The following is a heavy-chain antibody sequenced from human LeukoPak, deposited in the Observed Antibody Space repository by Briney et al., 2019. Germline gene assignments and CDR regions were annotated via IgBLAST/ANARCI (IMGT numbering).Heavy chain of an antibody. D-gene: IGHD6-19*01. V-gene: IGHV3-48*01. J-gene: IGHJ4*02. CDR1: GFTFSSYS. Sequence: PGGSLRLSCAASGFTFSSYSMNWVRQAPGKGLEWVSYISSSSSTIYYADSVKGRFTISRDNSKNTLYLQMNSLRAEDTAVYYCARDRNGLRYSSGWYYGLRPFDYWGQGTLVTVSS. CDR2: ISSSSSTI. CDR3: ARDRNGLRYSSGWYYGLRPFDY.